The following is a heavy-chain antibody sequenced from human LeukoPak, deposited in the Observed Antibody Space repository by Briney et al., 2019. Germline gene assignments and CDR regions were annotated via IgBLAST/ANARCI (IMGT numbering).Heavy chain of an antibody. V-gene: IGHV3-74*01. CDR1: GFTFSSYW. J-gene: IGHJ1*01. CDR3: ARNDYLED. CDR2: IKSDGSST. Sequence: QSGGSLRLSCAGSGFTFSSYWMHWVRQAPGKGLVWVSRIKSDGSSTSYADSVKGRFTIARDNAKNTLYLQMNSLRPADTAVYYCARNDYLEDWGQGTLVTVPS.